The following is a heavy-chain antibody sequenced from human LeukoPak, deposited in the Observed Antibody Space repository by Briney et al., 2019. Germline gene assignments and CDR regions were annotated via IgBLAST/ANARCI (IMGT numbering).Heavy chain of an antibody. CDR1: GFTFSSYS. J-gene: IGHJ3*02. CDR2: ISSSSSYM. CDR3: ARNDYGDYVDAFDI. Sequence: GGSLRLSCAASGFTFSSYSMNWVRQAPGKGLEWVSSISSSSSYMYYADSVKGRFTISRDNAKNSLYLQMNSLRAEDTAVYYCARNDYGDYVDAFDIWGQGTMVTVSS. V-gene: IGHV3-21*01. D-gene: IGHD4-17*01.